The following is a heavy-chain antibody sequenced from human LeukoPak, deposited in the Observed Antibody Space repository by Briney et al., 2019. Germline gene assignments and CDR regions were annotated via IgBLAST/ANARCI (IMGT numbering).Heavy chain of an antibody. CDR1: GGSIRSYY. V-gene: IGHV4-59*01. Sequence: KPSETLSLTCTVSGGSIRSYYWTWIRQPPGEGLEYIGYIYYSGSTNYNPSLKGRVNISVDTSKNQFSLKLSSVTAADTAMYYCARIDSREYYFDFWGQGTLVTVSS. CDR3: ARIDSREYYFDF. CDR2: IYYSGST. J-gene: IGHJ4*02. D-gene: IGHD6-13*01.